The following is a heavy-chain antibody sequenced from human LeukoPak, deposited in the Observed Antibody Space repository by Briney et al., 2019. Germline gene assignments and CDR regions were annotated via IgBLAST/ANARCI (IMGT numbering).Heavy chain of an antibody. J-gene: IGHJ4*02. CDR2: IIPISGRT. V-gene: IGHV1-69*06. CDR1: GGTFSDYA. D-gene: IGHD2-15*01. Sequence: SVKVSCKASGGTFSDYAISWVRQAPGQGLEWMGGIIPISGRTNYAQKFQGRVTITADKSTSTAYMELSSLRSEDTAVYYCASREGYCSGGSCPEYYFDYWGQGTLVTVSS. CDR3: ASREGYCSGGSCPEYYFDY.